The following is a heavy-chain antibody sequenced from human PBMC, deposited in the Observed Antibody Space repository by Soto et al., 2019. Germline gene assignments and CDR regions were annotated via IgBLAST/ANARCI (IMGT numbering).Heavy chain of an antibody. CDR1: GFSLSNAGLG. CDR3: AATYSTSWYWFDP. J-gene: IGHJ5*02. V-gene: IGHV2-26*01. CDR2: IFSNDAK. Sequence: QVTVKESGPVLVKPTETLTLTCTVSGFSLSNAGLGVSWIRQPPGKALEWLAHIFSNDAKSYSTSLNSRLTISKDTSKSQVVLIMTNMDPVDTATYYCAATYSTSWYWFDPWGQGTLVTVSS. D-gene: IGHD6-13*01.